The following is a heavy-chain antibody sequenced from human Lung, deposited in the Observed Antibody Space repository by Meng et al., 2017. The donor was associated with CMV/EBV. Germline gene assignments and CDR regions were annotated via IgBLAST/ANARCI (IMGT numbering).Heavy chain of an antibody. Sequence: GGSLRLSCAASGFTFGDFAMHWVRQGPGRGLVWVSGISWNSKKIDYADSVKSRFTSSRDNAKNSVYLQMNSLRTDDTAFYFCVKDRMSSSWYNFDHWGQGTLVTVSS. CDR1: GFTFGDFA. CDR2: ISWNSKKI. CDR3: VKDRMSSSWYNFDH. V-gene: IGHV3-9*01. J-gene: IGHJ4*02. D-gene: IGHD6-19*01.